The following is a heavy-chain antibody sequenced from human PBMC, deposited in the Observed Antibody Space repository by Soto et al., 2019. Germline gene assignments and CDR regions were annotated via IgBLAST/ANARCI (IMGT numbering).Heavy chain of an antibody. CDR1: GGSISSYY. D-gene: IGHD1-7*01. Sequence: PSETLSLTCTVSGGSISSYYWSWIRQPPGKGLEWIGYIYYSGSTSYNPSLKSRFTISVDTSKNQFSLKLSSVTAADTAVYYCARHWGKGGLELRYNWFDPWGQGTLVTVSS. CDR3: ARHWGKGGLELRYNWFDP. J-gene: IGHJ5*02. CDR2: IYYSGST. V-gene: IGHV4-59*01.